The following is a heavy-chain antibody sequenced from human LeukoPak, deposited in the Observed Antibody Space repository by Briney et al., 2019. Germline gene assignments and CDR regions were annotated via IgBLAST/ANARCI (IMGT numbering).Heavy chain of an antibody. J-gene: IGHJ4*02. V-gene: IGHV4-30-2*01. CDR2: IYHSGST. Sequence: PSQTLSLTCAVSGGSISSGGYSWSWIRQPPGKGLEWIGYIYHSGSTYYNPSLKSRVTISVDRSKNQFSLKLSSVTAADTAVYYCARKRGYILDYCGQGTLVTVSS. D-gene: IGHD5-12*01. CDR1: GGSISSGGYS. CDR3: ARKRGYILDY.